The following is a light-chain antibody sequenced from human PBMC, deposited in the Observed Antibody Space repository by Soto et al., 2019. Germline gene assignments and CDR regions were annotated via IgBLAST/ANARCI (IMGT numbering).Light chain of an antibody. CDR1: QGISRY. CDR2: GAS. Sequence: IVLTQAPGTLCLPPVERTTLSCRSRQGISRYLAWYQQKPGQGPRLLIYGASSRATGTPDRFSGSGSGTEFTLTINRLEPEDFAMYYCQQYGSSPRTFGQGTKVDIK. V-gene: IGKV3-20*01. J-gene: IGKJ1*01. CDR3: QQYGSSPRT.